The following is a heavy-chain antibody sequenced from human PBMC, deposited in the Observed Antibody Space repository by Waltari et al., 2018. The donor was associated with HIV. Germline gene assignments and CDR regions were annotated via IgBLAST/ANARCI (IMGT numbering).Heavy chain of an antibody. CDR2: SSGSGGST. CDR1: GFTFSSYA. J-gene: IGHJ6*02. Sequence: EVQLLESGGGLVQPGGSLRLSCAASGFTFSSYAMSGVRQAPGKGLEWVSASSGSGGSTYYADSVKGRFTISRDNSKNTLYLQMNSLRAEDTAVYYCAKGCGSGYYYYGMDVWGQGTTVTVSS. D-gene: IGHD2-21*01. CDR3: AKGCGSGYYYYGMDV. V-gene: IGHV3-23*01.